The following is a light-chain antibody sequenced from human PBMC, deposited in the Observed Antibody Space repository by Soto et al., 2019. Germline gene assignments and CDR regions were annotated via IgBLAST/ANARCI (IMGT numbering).Light chain of an antibody. V-gene: IGKV1-39*01. J-gene: IGKJ1*01. Sequence: DIQLTQSPSSLSASVGDRVTITCRASQSISSYLNLYQQKPGKAPKLLIYAASSLQSGVPSRFSGSGSGTDFTLTISSLQPEDFATYYCQQSYSTLWTFGQGTKVDI. CDR1: QSISSY. CDR2: AAS. CDR3: QQSYSTLWT.